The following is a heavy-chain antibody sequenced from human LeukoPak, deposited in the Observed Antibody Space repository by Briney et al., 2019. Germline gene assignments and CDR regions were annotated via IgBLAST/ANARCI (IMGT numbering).Heavy chain of an antibody. CDR1: GGSISSSSYY. J-gene: IGHJ4*02. CDR2: IYYSGST. V-gene: IGHV4-39*07. Sequence: SETLSLTCTVSGGSISSSSYYWGWIRQPPGKGLEWIGSIYYSGSTYYNPSLKSRVTISVDTSKNQFSLKLSSVTAADTAVYYCARDGGSYHFDYWGQGTLVTVSS. CDR3: ARDGGSYHFDY. D-gene: IGHD1-26*01.